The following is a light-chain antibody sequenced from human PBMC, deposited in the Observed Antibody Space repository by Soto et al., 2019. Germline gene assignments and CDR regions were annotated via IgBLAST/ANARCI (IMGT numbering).Light chain of an antibody. CDR3: PKSYSTPPWT. CDR2: DAS. J-gene: IGKJ1*01. V-gene: IGKV1-39*01. Sequence: DIQLTHSPSSLSASVGDKVTITCRASQSIRSYLNWIQQKPGKAPKLLIYDASSLQTGVPSRFSGSGSGTDFSLTISSLQPEDFATYHCPKSYSTPPWTFGQGTKVDIX. CDR1: QSIRSY.